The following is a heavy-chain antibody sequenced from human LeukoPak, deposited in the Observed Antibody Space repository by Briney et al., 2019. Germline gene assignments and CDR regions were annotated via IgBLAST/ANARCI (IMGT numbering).Heavy chain of an antibody. D-gene: IGHD6-13*01. CDR1: GFTFSSYA. V-gene: IGHV3-30-3*02. CDR3: AKQSAGSAAWYSLHYDF. Sequence: GGSLRLSCAASGFTFSSYAMHWVRQAPGKGLEWVAVISYDGSNKYYADSVKGRFTISRDNSKNTLYLQMNSLRAEDTAVYFCAKQSAGSAAWYSLHYDFWGQGTLVTVSS. CDR2: ISYDGSNK. J-gene: IGHJ4*02.